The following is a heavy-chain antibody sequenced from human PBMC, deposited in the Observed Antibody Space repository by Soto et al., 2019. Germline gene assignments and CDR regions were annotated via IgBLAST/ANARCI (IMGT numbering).Heavy chain of an antibody. CDR1: GFTFGNYG. Sequence: GGSLRLSCTGSGFTFGNYGMHWVRQAPGKGLEWVASTSYDGNNKYYADSLKGRFTISRDNSKKMVYLQMTSLGPEDTAVYYCAKGGRSARDFDYWGQGALVTVSS. V-gene: IGHV3-30*18. CDR2: TSYDGNNK. D-gene: IGHD1-26*01. J-gene: IGHJ4*02. CDR3: AKGGRSARDFDY.